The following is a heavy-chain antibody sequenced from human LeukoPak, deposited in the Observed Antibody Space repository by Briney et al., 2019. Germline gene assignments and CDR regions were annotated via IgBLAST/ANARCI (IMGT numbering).Heavy chain of an antibody. J-gene: IGHJ4*02. Sequence: ASVKVSCKASDYTFTSYGISWVRQAPGQGLEWMGWIGTYAGNTNYAQKLQGRVTMTTDTSTSTAYMELRSLRSDDTAVYYCARVSWFGEWYDYWGQGTLVTVSS. CDR3: ARVSWFGEWYDY. V-gene: IGHV1-18*01. D-gene: IGHD3-10*01. CDR1: DYTFTSYG. CDR2: IGTYAGNT.